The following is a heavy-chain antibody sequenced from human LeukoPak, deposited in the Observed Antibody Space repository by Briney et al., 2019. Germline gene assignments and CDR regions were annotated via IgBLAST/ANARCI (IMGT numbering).Heavy chain of an antibody. D-gene: IGHD6-6*01. V-gene: IGHV3-48*03. Sequence: PGGSLRLSCAASGFTFSSFEVNWVRQAPGKGLEWLSYISSSGSTKYYADSVKGRFTISRDNAKNSLYLQMNSLRAEDTAVYYCARGVRKYSSSAGHFYWGQGTLVTVSS. J-gene: IGHJ4*02. CDR1: GFTFSSFE. CDR2: ISSSGSTK. CDR3: ARGVRKYSSSAGHFY.